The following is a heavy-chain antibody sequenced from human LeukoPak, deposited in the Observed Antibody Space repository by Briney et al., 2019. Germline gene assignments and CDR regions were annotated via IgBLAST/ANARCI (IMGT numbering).Heavy chain of an antibody. D-gene: IGHD3-22*01. Sequence: GGSLRLSCAASGFTFSSYSMQWVRQTPGKGLEWVGIMSNSGENTFYGEAVKGRFTISRDNSQNTLYLQMNSLRPEDTAVYFCVRPVDYYDSSGYLNWGQGTLVTVSS. CDR3: VRPVDYYDSSGYLN. CDR2: MSNSGENT. CDR1: GFTFSSYS. J-gene: IGHJ4*02. V-gene: IGHV3-30*03.